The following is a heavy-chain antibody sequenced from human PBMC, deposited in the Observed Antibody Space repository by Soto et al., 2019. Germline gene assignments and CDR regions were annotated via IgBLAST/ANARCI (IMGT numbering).Heavy chain of an antibody. CDR3: ARGPGSGNAELSFDI. CDR1: GGSISSDDYY. J-gene: IGHJ5*02. D-gene: IGHD1-26*01. V-gene: IGHV4-31*03. CDR2: IYYSGST. Sequence: QVQLQESGPGLLKPSQTLSLTCSVSGGSISSDDYYWTWIRQHPGKGLEWIGYIYYSGSTYYNPSLRSRVSMSEDKSKRQASLKLASVTAADTAVYYCARGPGSGNAELSFDIWGQGTQVTVSS.